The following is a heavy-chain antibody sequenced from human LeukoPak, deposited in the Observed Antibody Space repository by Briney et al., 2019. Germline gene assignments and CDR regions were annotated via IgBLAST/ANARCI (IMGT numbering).Heavy chain of an antibody. Sequence: SETLSLTCTVSGGSISSYYWSWIRQPPGKGLEWIGYIYYSGSTNYNPSLKSRVTISVDTSKNQFSLKLSSVTAADTAVYYCARGGSSSWYGHRDAFDIWGQGTMVTVSS. CDR2: IYYSGST. CDR1: GGSISSYY. V-gene: IGHV4-59*01. J-gene: IGHJ3*02. CDR3: ARGGSSSWYGHRDAFDI. D-gene: IGHD6-13*01.